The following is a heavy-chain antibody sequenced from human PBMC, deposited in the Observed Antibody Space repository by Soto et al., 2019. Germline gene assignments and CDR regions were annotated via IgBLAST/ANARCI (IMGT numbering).Heavy chain of an antibody. D-gene: IGHD2-15*01. V-gene: IGHV3-11*06. J-gene: IGHJ6*02. CDR3: ARSSGRRQVGRYDYGLDV. CDR1: GFALSDHY. Sequence: QVHLVESGGGLVEPGGSLRLSCTGSGFALSDHYMTWIRQAPGKGLEWVSYSSSSGAYINYADSVKGLFTISRDTAYNSLYLQMDSLRAEDAAVYFCARSSGRRQVGRYDYGLDVWGQGTTVTVSS. CDR2: SSSSGAYI.